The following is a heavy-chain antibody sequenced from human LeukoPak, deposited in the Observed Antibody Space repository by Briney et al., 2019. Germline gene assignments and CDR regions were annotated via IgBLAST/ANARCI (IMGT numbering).Heavy chain of an antibody. CDR2: ISATGYTI. D-gene: IGHD3-16*01. V-gene: IGHV3-48*03. Sequence: GGSLRLSCAASGFTFSSNEMSWVRQAPGKGLEWVSYISATGYTIYYTDSVKGRFTISRDNAKSSLYLQMNSLRAEDTAVYYCARVSRSGSWGFFDYWGQGTLVTVSS. CDR1: GFTFSSNE. J-gene: IGHJ4*02. CDR3: ARVSRSGSWGFFDY.